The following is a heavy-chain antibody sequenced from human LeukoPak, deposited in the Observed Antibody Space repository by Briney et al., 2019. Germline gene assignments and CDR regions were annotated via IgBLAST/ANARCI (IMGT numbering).Heavy chain of an antibody. J-gene: IGHJ5*02. CDR1: EGTFSSYA. V-gene: IGHV1-69*13. CDR3: ARESHYDFWSGSLYNWFDP. D-gene: IGHD3-3*01. Sequence: AASVKVSCKASEGTFSSYAISWVRQAPGQGLEWMGGIIPIFGTANYAQKFQGRVTITADESTSTAYMELSSLRSEDTAVYYCARESHYDFWSGSLYNWFDPWGQGTLVTVSS. CDR2: IIPIFGTA.